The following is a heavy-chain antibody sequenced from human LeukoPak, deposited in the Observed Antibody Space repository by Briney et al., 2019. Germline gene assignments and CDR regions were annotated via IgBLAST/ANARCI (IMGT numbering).Heavy chain of an antibody. D-gene: IGHD3-3*01. CDR1: GFTFSSYG. CDR3: ARGPYDFWSGYYHYFDY. J-gene: IGHJ4*02. Sequence: PGGSLRLSCAASGFTFSSYGMHWVRQAPGKGLEWVAVISYDGSNKYYADSVKGRFTISRDNSKNTLYLQMNSLRAEDTAVYYCARGPYDFWSGYYHYFDYWGQGTLVTVSS. V-gene: IGHV3-30*03. CDR2: ISYDGSNK.